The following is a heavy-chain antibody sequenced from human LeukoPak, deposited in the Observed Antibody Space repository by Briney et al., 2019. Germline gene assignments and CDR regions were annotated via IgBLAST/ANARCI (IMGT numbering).Heavy chain of an antibody. CDR3: ASGPAYCGGDCYYFLF. J-gene: IGHJ4*02. CDR2: IIPILGIA. V-gene: IGHV1-69*04. CDR1: GGTFSSYA. D-gene: IGHD2-21*02. Sequence: GASVKVSCKASGGTFSSYAISWVRQAPGQGLEWMGRIIPILGIANYAQKFQGRVTITADKSTSTAYMELSSLRSEDTAVYYCASGPAYCGGDCYYFLFWGQGTLVTVSS.